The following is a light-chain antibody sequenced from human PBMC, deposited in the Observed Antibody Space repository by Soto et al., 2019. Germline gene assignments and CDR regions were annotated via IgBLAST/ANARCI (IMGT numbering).Light chain of an antibody. J-gene: IGKJ5*01. CDR2: LGS. CDR1: QSLLHSNGYNY. CDR3: MQALQTPIT. V-gene: IGKV2-28*01. Sequence: DIVMTQSPLSLPVTPGEPASISCRSSQSLLHSNGYNYLDWYLQKPGQSPQILIYLGSNRASGVTYRFSGRGSGTDFTLKISRVEAEDVGVYYCMQALQTPITFGQGTRLEIK.